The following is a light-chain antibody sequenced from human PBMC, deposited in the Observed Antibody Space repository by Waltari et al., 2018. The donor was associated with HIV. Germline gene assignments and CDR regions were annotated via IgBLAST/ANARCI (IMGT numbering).Light chain of an antibody. CDR1: SSNIGAGYD. V-gene: IGLV1-40*01. J-gene: IGLJ2*01. CDR2: GNS. CDR3: QSYDSNQSGV. Sequence: QSVLTQPPSVSGAPGQRVTISCTGSSSNIGAGYDVHWYQQFPGTAPKLLIYGNSNRPSGVPDRFSGSKSGTSASLAITGLQAEDEADYYCQSYDSNQSGVFGGGTKLTVL.